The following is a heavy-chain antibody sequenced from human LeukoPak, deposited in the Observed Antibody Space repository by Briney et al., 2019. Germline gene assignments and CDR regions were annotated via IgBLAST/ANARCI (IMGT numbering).Heavy chain of an antibody. D-gene: IGHD5-24*01. CDR2: IFSNGDT. CDR3: TRDQMNH. V-gene: IGHV3-53*01. CDR1: EFTVSRNY. Sequence: GGSLRLSCTASEFTVSRNYMLWVRQAPGKGLEWVSLIFSNGDTHYADSVKGRLTISRDTSKNTVSLQMNSLRVEDTAMYYCTRDQMNHWGQGTLVTVSS. J-gene: IGHJ5*02.